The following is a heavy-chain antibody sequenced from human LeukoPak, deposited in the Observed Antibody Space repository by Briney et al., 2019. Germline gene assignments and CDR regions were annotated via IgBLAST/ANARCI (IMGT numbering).Heavy chain of an antibody. CDR1: GDSVSSNSAA. CDR2: TYYRSKWYN. V-gene: IGHV6-1*01. CDR3: ASGSIAPTQ. D-gene: IGHD6-6*01. J-gene: IGHJ4*02. Sequence: SQTLSLTCSISGDSVSSNSAAWNWIRQSPLRGLEWLGRTYYRSKWYNDYAVSVKSRITVKSDTSKNQFSLQLNSVTPEDTAVYYCASGSIAPTQWGQGTLVTVSS.